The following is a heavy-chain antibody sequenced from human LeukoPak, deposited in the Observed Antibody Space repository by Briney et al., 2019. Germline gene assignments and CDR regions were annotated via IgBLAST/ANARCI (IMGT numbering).Heavy chain of an antibody. Sequence: GGSLRLSCAASGFTFNDYYMSWIRQAPGKGLEWLSYINIGGTNTHYADSVKGRFTISRDNSKKSLYLEMNNLRAEDTAVYYCATDGAGFDTWGQGVLVSVSS. CDR2: INIGGTNT. CDR1: GFTFNDYY. V-gene: IGHV3-11*01. CDR3: ATDGAGFDT. J-gene: IGHJ5*02.